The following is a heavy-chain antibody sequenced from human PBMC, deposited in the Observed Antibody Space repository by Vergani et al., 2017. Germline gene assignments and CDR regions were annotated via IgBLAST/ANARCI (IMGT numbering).Heavy chain of an antibody. J-gene: IGHJ4*02. V-gene: IGHV1-2*02. CDR3: ARAPALYYDSSGYYY. CDR1: GYTFTGYY. D-gene: IGHD3-22*01. Sequence: QVQLVQSGAEVKKPGASVKVSCKASGYTFTGYYMHWVRQAPGQGLEWMGWINPNSGGTNYAQKFQGRVTMTRDTSISTAYMELSRLRSDETAVYYCARAPALYYDSSGYYYWGQGTLVTVSS. CDR2: INPNSGGT.